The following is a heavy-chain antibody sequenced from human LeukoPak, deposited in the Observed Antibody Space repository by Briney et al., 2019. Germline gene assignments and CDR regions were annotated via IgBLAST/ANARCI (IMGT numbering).Heavy chain of an antibody. CDR1: GYSFTSFW. CDR2: IYPVDSDT. D-gene: IGHD2-2*01. V-gene: IGHV5-51*01. CDR3: ARQAHCSSTSCYVDY. Sequence: GESLKISCKGSGYSFTSFWIGWVRQMPGKGLEWMGIIYPVDSDTRYSPSFQGQVTISADKSISTVYLQWSSLKASDTATYNCARQAHCSSTSCYVDYWGQGTLVIVSS. J-gene: IGHJ4*02.